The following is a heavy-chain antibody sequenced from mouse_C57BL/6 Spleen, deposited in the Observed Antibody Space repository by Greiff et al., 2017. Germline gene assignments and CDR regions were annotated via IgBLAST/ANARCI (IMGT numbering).Heavy chain of an antibody. Sequence: VKLMESGAELVRPGASVTLSCKASGYTFTDYEMHWVKQTPVHGLEWIGAIDPETGGTAYNQKFKGKAILTADKSSSTAYMALRSLTAEDSAVYYGTRSNGAPVDYWGQGTTLTVSS. CDR2: IDPETGGT. J-gene: IGHJ2*01. CDR3: TRSNGAPVDY. V-gene: IGHV1-15*01. CDR1: GYTFTDYE.